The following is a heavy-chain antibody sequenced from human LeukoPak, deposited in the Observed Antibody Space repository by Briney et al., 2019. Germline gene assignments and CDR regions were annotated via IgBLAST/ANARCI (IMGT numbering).Heavy chain of an antibody. V-gene: IGHV3-7*01. CDR3: SSGRPFDY. CDR2: IKQDGSEK. D-gene: IGHD1-26*01. CDR1: GFTFSGYR. J-gene: IGHJ4*02. Sequence: GGSLRLSCAASGFTFSGYRMSWVRQAPGKGLEWVAYIKQDGSEKYYVDSVKGRFTISRDNAKNSLYLQMNSLGAEDTAVYYCSSGRPFDYWGQGTLVTVSS.